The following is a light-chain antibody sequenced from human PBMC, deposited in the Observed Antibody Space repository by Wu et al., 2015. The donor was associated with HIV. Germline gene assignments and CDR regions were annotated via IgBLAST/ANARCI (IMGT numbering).Light chain of an antibody. CDR3: QQYDRSPLT. V-gene: IGKV3-20*01. Sequence: EIVLTQSPGTLSLSPGERATLSCRASQSISSSYLAWYRQKPGQAPRLLIYGVSRRATGIPDRFGGSGSGTDFTLTISRLEPEDFAVYYCQQYDRSPLTFGGGT. CDR2: GVS. J-gene: IGKJ4*01. CDR1: QSISSSY.